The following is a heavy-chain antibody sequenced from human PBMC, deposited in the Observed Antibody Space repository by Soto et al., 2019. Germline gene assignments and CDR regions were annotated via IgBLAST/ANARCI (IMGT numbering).Heavy chain of an antibody. CDR3: AREGNLGRWLQPLDF. J-gene: IGHJ4*02. Sequence: PGGSLRLSCAASGFTFSSYGIHWVRQAPGKGLEWVTVMSYDGGNKYYADSVRGRFTISRDNSKNTVYLQMNSLRAEDTAKYFCAREGNLGRWLQPLDFWGQGTLVTVSS. CDR1: GFTFSSYG. CDR2: MSYDGGNK. D-gene: IGHD5-12*01. V-gene: IGHV3-30-3*01.